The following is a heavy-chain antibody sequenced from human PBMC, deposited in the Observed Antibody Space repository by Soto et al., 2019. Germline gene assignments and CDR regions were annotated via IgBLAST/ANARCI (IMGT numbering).Heavy chain of an antibody. CDR1: GYTFSTYY. CDR2: INPSGGCT. V-gene: IGHV1-46*01. J-gene: IGHJ4*02. CDR3: ARDRDSGSYYFDY. Sequence: ASVKVSFKASGYTFSTYYIHWLRQAPGQGPEWIGIINPSGGCTSYAQKFQDRVTMTRGTSTSTLYMELTSLRSGDAAVYYCARDRDSGSYYFDYWGQGTLVTVSS. D-gene: IGHD2-15*01.